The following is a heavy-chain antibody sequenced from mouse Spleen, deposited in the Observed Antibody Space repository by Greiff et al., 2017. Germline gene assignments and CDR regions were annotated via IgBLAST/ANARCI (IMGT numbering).Heavy chain of an antibody. CDR2: IDPETGGT. CDR1: GYTFTDYE. CDR3: TRDRYGNYVGFAY. D-gene: IGHD2-1*01. J-gene: IGHJ3*01. Sequence: VQLQQSGAELVRPGASVTLSCKASGYTFTDYEMHWVKQTPVHGLEWIGAIDPETGGTAYNQKFKGKAILTADKSSSTAYMELRSLTSEDSAVYYCTRDRYGNYVGFAYWGQGTLVTGSA. V-gene: IGHV1-15*01.